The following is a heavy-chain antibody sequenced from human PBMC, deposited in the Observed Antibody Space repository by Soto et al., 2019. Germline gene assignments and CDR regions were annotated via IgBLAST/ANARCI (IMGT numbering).Heavy chain of an antibody. CDR3: ARVLFGSNCWFDP. D-gene: IGHD3-16*01. J-gene: IGHJ5*02. CDR2: IYYSGST. Sequence: SETLCLTCTVSGGSISSNDRSVIRQPPGKGLEWIGYIYYSGSTNYNPSLKSRVTISVDTSKNQFSLKLSSVTAADTAVYYCARVLFGSNCWFDPWGQGTLVTVS. V-gene: IGHV4-59*01. CDR1: GGSISSND.